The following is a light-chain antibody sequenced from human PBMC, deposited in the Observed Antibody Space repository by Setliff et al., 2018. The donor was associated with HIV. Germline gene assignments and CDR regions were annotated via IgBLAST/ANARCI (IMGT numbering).Light chain of an antibody. CDR1: SSNIGNNY. CDR2: DNN. J-gene: IGLJ2*01. CDR3: GTWDSSLSAVL. Sequence: QSVLTQPPSVSAAPGQKITISCSGSSSNIGNNYVSWYQQLPGSAPKLLIYDNNERPLGIPDRFSGSKSGTSATLGITGLQTGDEADYYCGTWDSSLSAVLFGGGTK. V-gene: IGLV1-51*01.